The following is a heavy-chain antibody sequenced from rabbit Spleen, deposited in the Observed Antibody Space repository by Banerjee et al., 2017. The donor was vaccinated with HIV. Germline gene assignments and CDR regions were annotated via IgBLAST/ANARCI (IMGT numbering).Heavy chain of an antibody. CDR2: IDSGSSGFT. Sequence: QSLEESGGGLVKPEGSLTLTCTASGFSFSNNYYMCWVRQAPGKGLEWIACIDSGSSGFTYFASWAKGRFTISKTSSTTVTLQMTSLTVADTAIYFCARDSASSFSSYGMDLWGQGTLVTVS. J-gene: IGHJ6*01. D-gene: IGHD8-1*01. CDR3: ARDSASSFSSYGMDL. V-gene: IGHV1S40*01. CDR1: GFSFSNNYY.